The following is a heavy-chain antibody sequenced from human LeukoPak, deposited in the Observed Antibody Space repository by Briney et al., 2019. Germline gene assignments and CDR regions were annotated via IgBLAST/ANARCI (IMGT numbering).Heavy chain of an antibody. CDR2: ISWDGYST. Sequence: GGSLRLSCAASGFPFDDYAMHWVRQPPGKGLEWVSLISWDGYSTYYADSVKGRFTISRDNSKNSLFLQMNSLRAEDTALYYCAKAAGRDAYNYFNSWGQGTLLTVSS. V-gene: IGHV3-43D*04. CDR3: AKAAGRDAYNYFNS. J-gene: IGHJ4*02. D-gene: IGHD5-24*01. CDR1: GFPFDDYA.